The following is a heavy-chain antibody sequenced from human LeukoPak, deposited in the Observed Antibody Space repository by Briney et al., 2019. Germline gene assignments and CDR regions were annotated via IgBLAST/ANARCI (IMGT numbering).Heavy chain of an antibody. Sequence: KSSETLSLTCAVSGRSISSSTNWWSWVRQPPGKGLEWIGEIYHSGGTNYNPSLKSRITISVDKSQNQFSLKVNSLTAADTAVYYCATNGYYCMDVWGKGTTVTVSS. J-gene: IGHJ6*03. D-gene: IGHD2-8*01. CDR3: ATNGYYCMDV. CDR1: GRSISSSTNW. V-gene: IGHV4-4*02. CDR2: IYHSGGT.